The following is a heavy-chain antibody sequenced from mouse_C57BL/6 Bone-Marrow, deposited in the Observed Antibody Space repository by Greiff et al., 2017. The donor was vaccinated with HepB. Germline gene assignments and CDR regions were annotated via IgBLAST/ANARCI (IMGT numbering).Heavy chain of an antibody. V-gene: IGHV1-81*01. CDR3: ALKKIYYDYGFAY. D-gene: IGHD2-4*01. CDR1: GYTFTSYG. J-gene: IGHJ3*01. Sequence: QVQLQQSGAELARPGASVKLSCKASGYTFTSYGISWVKQRTGQGLEWIGVIYPRSGNTYYNEKFKGKATLTADKSSSTAYMELRSLTSEDSAVYFCALKKIYYDYGFAYWGQGTLVTVSA. CDR2: IYPRSGNT.